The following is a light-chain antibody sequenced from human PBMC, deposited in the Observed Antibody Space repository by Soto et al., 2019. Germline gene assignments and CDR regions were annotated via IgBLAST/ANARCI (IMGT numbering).Light chain of an antibody. Sequence: IQMTQSPSSLSASVGDRVTITCRASQGIRNDLGWYQHIPGKAPKLLIYAAVSLPRGVPSRFSASGSGTEFTLTINNLQPEDLATYYCQQDYTYPYTFGQGTRLEIK. CDR3: QQDYTYPYT. CDR2: AAV. CDR1: QGIRND. V-gene: IGKV1-6*01. J-gene: IGKJ2*01.